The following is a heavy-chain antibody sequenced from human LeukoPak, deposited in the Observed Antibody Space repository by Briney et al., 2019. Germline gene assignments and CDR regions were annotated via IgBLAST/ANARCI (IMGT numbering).Heavy chain of an antibody. CDR3: ARVTGGYYDSSGYYVS. Sequence: GASVKVSCKASGYTFTSYDINWVRQAPGQGLEWMGWISPNSGGTNYAQKFQGRVTMTRDTSISTAYMELSRLRSDDTAVYYCARVTGGYYDSSGYYVSWGQGTLVTVSS. V-gene: IGHV1-2*02. CDR1: GYTFTSYD. CDR2: ISPNSGGT. D-gene: IGHD3-22*01. J-gene: IGHJ4*02.